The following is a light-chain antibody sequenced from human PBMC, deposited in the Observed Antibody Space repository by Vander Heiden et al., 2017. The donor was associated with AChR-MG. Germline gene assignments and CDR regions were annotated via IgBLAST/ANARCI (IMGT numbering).Light chain of an antibody. CDR1: RRISSY. V-gene: IGKV1-8*01. CDR3: LQYYNYRRT. CDR2: AAS. Sequence: VSITCRASRRISSYLACYQQKPEQAPKLLLYAASSCQSGVPSRISGSGCGTDFTLAISCLQSEDFATDYCLQYYNYRRTFGQGTKLEIK. J-gene: IGKJ2*02.